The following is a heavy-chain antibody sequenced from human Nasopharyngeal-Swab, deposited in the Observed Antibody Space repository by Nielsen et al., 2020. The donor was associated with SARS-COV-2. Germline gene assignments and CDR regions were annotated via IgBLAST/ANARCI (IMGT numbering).Heavy chain of an antibody. CDR1: GFTFSNYA. CDR3: AKAPRYYFGSGSFYFEY. D-gene: IGHD3-10*01. J-gene: IGHJ4*02. CDR2: ISASGGST. Sequence: ETLSLTCAASGFTFSNYAMTWVRQAPGKGLDWVSGISASGGSTYYADSVKGRFTISRDNSKNTLYLQMSSLRAEDTAVYYCAKAPRYYFGSGSFYFEYWGQGTLVTVSA. V-gene: IGHV3-23*01.